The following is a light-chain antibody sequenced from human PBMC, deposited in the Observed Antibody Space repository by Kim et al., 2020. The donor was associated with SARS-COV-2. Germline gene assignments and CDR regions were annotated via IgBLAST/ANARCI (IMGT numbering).Light chain of an antibody. CDR3: QQYSSSRGT. CDR1: QSVTSSY. V-gene: IGKV3-20*01. CDR2: GAY. J-gene: IGKJ4*02. Sequence: SPGERATLSCRASQSVTSSYFACDQYKPGEARRLLIDGAYSRATGIADRCSGSGSGTDFTITISRLAPEDSAVYYWQQYSSSRGTFGGGTKVDIK.